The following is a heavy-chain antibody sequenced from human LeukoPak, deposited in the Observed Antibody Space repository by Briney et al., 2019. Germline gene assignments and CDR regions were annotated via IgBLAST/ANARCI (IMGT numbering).Heavy chain of an antibody. CDR1: GFTFSSYA. CDR3: AKDRAYGSGSYFFH. J-gene: IGHJ4*02. Sequence: PGGSLRLSCAASGFTFSSYAMSWVRQAPGKGLEWVSSISSSSSYIYYADSVKGRFTISRDNAKNSLYLQMNSLRAEDTAVYYCAKDRAYGSGSYFFHWGQGTLVTVSS. D-gene: IGHD3-10*01. V-gene: IGHV3-21*04. CDR2: ISSSSSYI.